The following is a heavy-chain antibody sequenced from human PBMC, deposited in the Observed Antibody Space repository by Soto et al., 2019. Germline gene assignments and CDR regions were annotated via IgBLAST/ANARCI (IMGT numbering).Heavy chain of an antibody. J-gene: IGHJ6*03. D-gene: IGHD2-8*01. Sequence: PSETLSLTSTVSGGSSSSSSYYWGWIRQPPGKGLEWIGSIYYSGSTYYNPSLKSRVTISVDTSKNQFSLKLSSVTAANTAVYYCARQCYRISHYYYMDVWGKGTTVTVSS. CDR2: IYYSGST. V-gene: IGHV4-39*01. CDR3: ARQCYRISHYYYMDV. CDR1: GGSSSSSSYY.